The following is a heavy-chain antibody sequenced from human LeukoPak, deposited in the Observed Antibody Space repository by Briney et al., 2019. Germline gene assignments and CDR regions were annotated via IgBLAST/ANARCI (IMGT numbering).Heavy chain of an antibody. CDR1: GGSFSGYY. J-gene: IGHJ4*02. V-gene: IGHV4-34*01. CDR2: INHSGST. CDR3: ARGRYDFWSGYSNYFDY. Sequence: SETLSLTCAVYGGSFSGYYWSWIRQPPGKGLEWIGEINHSGSTNYSPSLKSRVTISVDTSKNQFSLKLSSVTAADTAVYYCARGRYDFWSGYSNYFDYWGQGTLVTVSS. D-gene: IGHD3-3*01.